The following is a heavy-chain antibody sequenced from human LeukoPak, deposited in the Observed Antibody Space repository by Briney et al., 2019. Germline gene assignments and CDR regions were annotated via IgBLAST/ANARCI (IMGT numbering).Heavy chain of an antibody. V-gene: IGHV3-33*01. J-gene: IGHJ4*02. CDR2: IWYDGSNK. CDR1: GFTFSSYG. CDR3: ARARLAAAGPFDY. Sequence: PGGSLRLSCAASGFTFSSYGMHWVRQAPGKGLEWVAVIWYDGSNKYYADSVKGRFTISRDNSKNTLYLQMNSLRAEDTAVYYCARARLAAAGPFDYWGQGTLVTVSS. D-gene: IGHD6-13*01.